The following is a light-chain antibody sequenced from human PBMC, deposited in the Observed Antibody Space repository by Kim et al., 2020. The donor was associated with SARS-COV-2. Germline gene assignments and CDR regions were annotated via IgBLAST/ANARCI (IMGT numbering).Light chain of an antibody. V-gene: IGKV1-33*01. CDR3: QHYDSLPYT. Sequence: SVGSRVTNPCQAGQDISNYLNWYQQKPGKAPKLLIYDVSNLEAGVPSRFSGRGSGTEFTFTISSLLPEDIATYYCQHYDSLPYTFGQGTKVDIK. CDR2: DVS. J-gene: IGKJ2*01. CDR1: QDISNY.